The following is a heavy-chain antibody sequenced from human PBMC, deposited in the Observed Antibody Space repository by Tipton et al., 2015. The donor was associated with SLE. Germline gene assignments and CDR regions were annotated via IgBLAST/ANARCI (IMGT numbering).Heavy chain of an antibody. Sequence: SLRLSCAASGFTFSSHAMSWVRQALGKGLEWVSVTYRGGTTYYVDSVRGRFTVSRDDSKNTLSLQMDSLTAEDTAVYYCARDRVVGAEGGGYFLGFWGQGTLVTVSS. CDR2: TYRGGTT. D-gene: IGHD1-26*01. CDR1: GFTFSSHA. V-gene: IGHV3-23*03. CDR3: ARDRVVGAEGGGYFLGF. J-gene: IGHJ4*02.